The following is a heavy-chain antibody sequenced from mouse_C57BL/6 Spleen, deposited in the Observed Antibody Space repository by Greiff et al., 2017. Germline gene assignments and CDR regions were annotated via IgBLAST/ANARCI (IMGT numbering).Heavy chain of an antibody. J-gene: IGHJ4*01. V-gene: IGHV1-52*01. CDR3: ARAPPSFYAMDY. D-gene: IGHD2-10*02. Sequence: QVQLQQPGAELVRPGSSVKLSCKASGYTFTSYWMHWVKQRPIQGLEWIGNIDPSDSETHYNQKFKDKATLTVDKSSSTAYMQLSSLTSEDSAVYYCARAPPSFYAMDYWGQGTSVTVSS. CDR1: GYTFTSYW. CDR2: IDPSDSET.